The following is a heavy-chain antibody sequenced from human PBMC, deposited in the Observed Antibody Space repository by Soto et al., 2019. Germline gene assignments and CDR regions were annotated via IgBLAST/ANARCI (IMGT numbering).Heavy chain of an antibody. CDR1: RRSISPYY. J-gene: IGHJ4*02. Sequence: TETLSLTCTVSRRSISPYYWSWIRQPPGKGLEWLGYIYYSGSTNYNPSLKSRVTISVDTSKNQFSLRLSSVTAADKAVYYCARNISDDTGSYRLDSWGQLNLVPVSS. V-gene: IGHV4-59*08. CDR2: IYYSGST. D-gene: IGHD3-16*02. CDR3: ARNISDDTGSYRLDS.